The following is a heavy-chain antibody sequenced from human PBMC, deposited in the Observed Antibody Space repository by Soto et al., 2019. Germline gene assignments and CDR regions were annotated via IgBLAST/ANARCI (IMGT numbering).Heavy chain of an antibody. CDR2: INHSGST. CDR1: WGSFSGYC. V-gene: IGHV4-34*01. CDR3: ARFDYDFWSGPDYYYTAV. Sequence: PSETLSLTCAVYWGSFSGYCGSWIRQPPGKGLEWIGEINHSGSTNYNPSLKSRVTISVDTSKNQFSLKLSSVTAADTAVYYCARFDYDFWSGPDYYYTAVWGKGTTVTVSS. D-gene: IGHD3-3*01. J-gene: IGHJ6*03.